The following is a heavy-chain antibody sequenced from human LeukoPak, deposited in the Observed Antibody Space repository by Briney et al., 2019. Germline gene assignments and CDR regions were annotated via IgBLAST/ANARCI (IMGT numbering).Heavy chain of an antibody. J-gene: IGHJ6*02. Sequence: PGRSLRLSCAASGFTFSSYGMHGVRQAPGKGLEWGAVISYDGSNKYYADSVKGRFTISRDNSKNPLYLKMNSLRAEDTAVYYCAKIGIDSSGYYLPTVYYYGMDVWGQGTTVTVSS. CDR3: AKIGIDSSGYYLPTVYYYGMDV. CDR1: GFTFSSYG. V-gene: IGHV3-30*18. CDR2: ISYDGSNK. D-gene: IGHD3-22*01.